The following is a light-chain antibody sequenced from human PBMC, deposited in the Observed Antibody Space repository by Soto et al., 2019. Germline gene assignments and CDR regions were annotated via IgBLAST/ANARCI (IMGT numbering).Light chain of an antibody. CDR2: AAS. J-gene: IGKJ1*01. V-gene: IGKV1-39*01. CDR3: QQSNSITWT. CDR1: QGISTY. Sequence: DMQMTQSPSSLSASVGDRVTITCRASQGISTYLNWYQQKPGKAPKVLIYAASSLQSGVPSRFSGSGSETDFTLTISSLQPEDFATYSCQQSNSITWTFGQGTKVDIK.